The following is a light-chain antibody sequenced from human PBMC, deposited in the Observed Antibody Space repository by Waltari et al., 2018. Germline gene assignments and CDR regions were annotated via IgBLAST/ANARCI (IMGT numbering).Light chain of an antibody. CDR3: HSPGPFFTRV. Sequence: SSELTQAPTVSVALGQTVRITCQGDSLRRYYPSWYQQRPGQAPMLVLYGQDSRPSGIPDRFSGSMSGNTASLTITGAQAEGEADYYWHSPGPFFTRVVGGGTRLTV. V-gene: IGLV3-19*01. CDR2: GQD. J-gene: IGLJ2*01. CDR1: SLRRYY.